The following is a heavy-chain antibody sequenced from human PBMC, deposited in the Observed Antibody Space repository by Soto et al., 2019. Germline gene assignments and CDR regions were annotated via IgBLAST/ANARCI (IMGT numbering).Heavy chain of an antibody. V-gene: IGHV4-31*07. J-gene: IGHJ4*01. Sequence: QVHLQESGPGLVKPSQTLSLACSVSGESITSLGYYWTWVRQPPGKGLEWIGFVSYTGSTFYNSALRSRFLISFPPSQSPFFLDVHSITVPDTAMYFVTRGDYGGHGVLVTVSS. CDR1: GESITSLGYY. CDR3: TRGDY. CDR2: VSYTGST. D-gene: IGHD3-10*01.